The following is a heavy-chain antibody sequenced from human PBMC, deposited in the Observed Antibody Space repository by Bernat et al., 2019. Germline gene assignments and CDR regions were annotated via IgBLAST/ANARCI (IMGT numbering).Heavy chain of an antibody. J-gene: IGHJ5*02. Sequence: EVQLVQSGAEVKKPGESLRISCKGSGYSFTSYWISWVRQMPGKGLEWMGRIDPSDSYTNYRPSFQGHVTISADKSISTAYLQWSSLKASDTAMYYCARLSDDFWSGYYHFDPWGQGTLVTVSS. CDR2: IDPSDSYT. CDR3: ARLSDDFWSGYYHFDP. CDR1: GYSFTSYW. V-gene: IGHV5-10-1*03. D-gene: IGHD3-3*01.